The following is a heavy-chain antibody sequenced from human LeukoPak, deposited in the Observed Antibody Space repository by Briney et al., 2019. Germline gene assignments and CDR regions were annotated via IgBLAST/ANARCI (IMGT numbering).Heavy chain of an antibody. CDR2: ISRSGSTI. D-gene: IGHD6-6*01. V-gene: IGHV3-48*03. Sequence: GGSLRLSCAASGFTFSSYEMNWVRQAPGKGLEWVSYISRSGSTIYYADSVKGRFTISRDDAKNSLYLQMNSPRAEDTAVYYCARETSRWYSNSSEFDYWGQGTLVTVSS. CDR3: ARETSRWYSNSSEFDY. J-gene: IGHJ4*02. CDR1: GFTFSSYE.